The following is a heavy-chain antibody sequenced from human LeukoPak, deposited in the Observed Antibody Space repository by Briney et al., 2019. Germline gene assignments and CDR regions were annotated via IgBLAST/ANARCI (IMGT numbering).Heavy chain of an antibody. CDR2: IWYDGSNK. CDR1: GFTFSSYG. D-gene: IGHD3-16*02. Sequence: GRSLRLSCAASGFTFSSYGMHWVRQAPGKGLEWVAVIWYDGSNKYYADSVKGRFTISRDNSKNTLYLQMNSLRAEDTAVYYCARETYYDYVWGSYRPLNYFDYWGQGTLVTVSS. CDR3: ARETYYDYVWGSYRPLNYFDY. V-gene: IGHV3-30*19. J-gene: IGHJ4*02.